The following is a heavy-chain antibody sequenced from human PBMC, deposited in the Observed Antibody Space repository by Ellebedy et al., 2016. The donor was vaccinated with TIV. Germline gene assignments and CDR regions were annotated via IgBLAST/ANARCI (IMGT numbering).Heavy chain of an antibody. J-gene: IGHJ4*02. V-gene: IGHV4-34*01. CDR1: GGSFSGYY. Sequence: SETLSLTXAVYGGSFSGYYWSWIRQPPGKGLEWIGEINHSGSTNYNPSLKSRVTISVDTSKNQFSLKLSSVTAADTAVYYCARGRIVVVPAAISPYMAMATYYFDYWGQGTLVTVSS. CDR3: ARGRIVVVPAAISPYMAMATYYFDY. CDR2: INHSGST. D-gene: IGHD2-2*02.